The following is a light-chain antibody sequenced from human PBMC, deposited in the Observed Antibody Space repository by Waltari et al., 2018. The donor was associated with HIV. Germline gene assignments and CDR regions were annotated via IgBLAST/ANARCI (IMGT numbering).Light chain of an antibody. J-gene: IGLJ3*02. V-gene: IGLV4-60*02. CDR2: LEGGGGY. CDR3: ETWDSSTWV. Sequence: QPVLTQSSSASASLGSSVKLTCTLTSGHSRNIIAWHQQQPGNAPRYLMKLEGGGGYNKGSGVPDRFSGSSSGADRYLTISNLQFEDEADYYCETWDSSTWVFGGGTKVTVL. CDR1: SGHSRNI.